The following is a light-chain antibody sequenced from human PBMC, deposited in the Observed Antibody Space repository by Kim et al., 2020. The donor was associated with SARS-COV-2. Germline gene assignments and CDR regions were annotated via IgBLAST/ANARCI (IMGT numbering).Light chain of an antibody. CDR1: QSSGRW. CDR2: DAS. V-gene: IGKV1-5*01. J-gene: IGKJ5*01. Sequence: AAVGDKVTMTGRASQSSGRWLAWYQQKPGKAPRLLIYDASSVESGFPSRFSGSGAGTEFTLTISSLQPDDSATYYCQHHSTYPITCGQGTRLEIK. CDR3: QHHSTYPIT.